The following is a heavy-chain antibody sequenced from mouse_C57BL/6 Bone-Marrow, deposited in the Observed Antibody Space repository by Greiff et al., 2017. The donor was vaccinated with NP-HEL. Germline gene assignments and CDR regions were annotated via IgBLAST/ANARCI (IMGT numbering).Heavy chain of an antibody. Sequence: QVQLQQSGAELVKPGASVKLSCKASGYTFTSYWMHWVKQRPGQGLEWIGMIHPNSGSTNYNEKFKSKATLTVDKSSSTAYMQLSSLTSEDSAVYYCARWDYYDGSFAYWGQGTLVTVSA. J-gene: IGHJ3*01. D-gene: IGHD2-4*01. CDR3: ARWDYYDGSFAY. CDR2: IHPNSGST. CDR1: GYTFTSYW. V-gene: IGHV1-64*01.